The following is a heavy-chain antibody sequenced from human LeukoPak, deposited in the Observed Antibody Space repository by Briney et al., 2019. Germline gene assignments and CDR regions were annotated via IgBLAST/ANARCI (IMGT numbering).Heavy chain of an antibody. J-gene: IGHJ4*02. CDR1: GYTFTSYG. D-gene: IGHD3-10*01. Sequence: ASVKVSCKASGYTFTSYGISWVRQAPGQGLEWMGWINPNSGGTNYAQKFQGRVTMTRDTSISTAYMELSRLRSDDTAVYYCARRDYYGSGSYYPHFDYWGQGTLVTVSS. CDR3: ARRDYYGSGSYYPHFDY. V-gene: IGHV1-2*02. CDR2: INPNSGGT.